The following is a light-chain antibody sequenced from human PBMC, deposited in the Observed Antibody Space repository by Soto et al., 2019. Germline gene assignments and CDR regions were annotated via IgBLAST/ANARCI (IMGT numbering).Light chain of an antibody. J-gene: IGKJ3*01. CDR3: QQYRSYPRRFT. CDR2: GAS. V-gene: IGKV3-20*01. Sequence: EIVLTQSPGTLSLSPGERATLSCRASQSVSSSYLAWYQQKPGQAPRLLIYGASSRATGIADRFSGSGSGTDLTLTITIMKPEDFAVYYCQQYRSYPRRFTFGPGTKVDIK. CDR1: QSVSSSY.